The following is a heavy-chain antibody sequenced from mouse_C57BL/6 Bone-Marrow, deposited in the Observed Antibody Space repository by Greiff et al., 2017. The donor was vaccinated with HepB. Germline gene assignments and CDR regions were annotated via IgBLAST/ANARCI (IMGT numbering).Heavy chain of an antibody. Sequence: EVQLQQSGAELVRPGASVKLSCTASGFNIKDDYMHWVKQWPEQGLEWIGWIDPENGDTEYASKFQGKATITADTSSNTAYLQLSSLTSEDTAVYYCTIWGAWFAYWGQGTLVTVSA. D-gene: IGHD4-1*01. CDR3: TIWGAWFAY. V-gene: IGHV14-4*01. J-gene: IGHJ3*01. CDR2: IDPENGDT. CDR1: GFNIKDDY.